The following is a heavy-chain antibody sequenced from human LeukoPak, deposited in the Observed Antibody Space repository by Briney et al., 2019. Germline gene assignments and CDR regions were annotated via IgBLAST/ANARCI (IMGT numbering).Heavy chain of an antibody. Sequence: SQTLSLTCTVSGGSISSGGFYWSWIRQPAGKGLEWIGRIYTLGSTNYNPSLKSRVTISVDTSKNQFSLKLSSVTAADTAVYYCARVSAGVAGLPVDVWGKGTTVTVSS. CDR2: IYTLGST. V-gene: IGHV4-61*02. D-gene: IGHD6-19*01. J-gene: IGHJ6*04. CDR1: GGSISSGGFY. CDR3: ARVSAGVAGLPVDV.